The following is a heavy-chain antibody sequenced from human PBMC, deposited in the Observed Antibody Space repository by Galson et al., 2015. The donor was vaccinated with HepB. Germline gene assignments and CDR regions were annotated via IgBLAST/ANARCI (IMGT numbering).Heavy chain of an antibody. CDR2: IIPIFGSA. CDR3: ARQYDTSGYYPY. J-gene: IGHJ1*01. CDR1: GGTFSTYT. D-gene: IGHD3-22*01. V-gene: IGHV1-69*13. Sequence: SVKVSCKASGGTFSTYTLSWVRQAPAQGLEWMGGIIPIFGSANYAQKFQGRVTITADESTSTTYMELRRLRSEDTAVYYCARQYDTSGYYPYWGQGTLVTVSS.